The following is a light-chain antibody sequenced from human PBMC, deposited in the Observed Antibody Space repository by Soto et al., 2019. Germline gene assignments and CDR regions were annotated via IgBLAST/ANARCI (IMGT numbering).Light chain of an antibody. V-gene: IGLV1-44*01. CDR1: RSNIGTNT. CDR3: SAWDDSLNRPV. CDR2: DNY. Sequence: QSVLTQAPSASGAPGRSVTMSCSGSRSNIGTNTVNWYQQRPGTPPKFLIYDNYRRPSGVPDRFSGSQSGTSASLAISGLQSEDEADYYCSAWDDSLNRPVFGGGTKLTVL. J-gene: IGLJ2*01.